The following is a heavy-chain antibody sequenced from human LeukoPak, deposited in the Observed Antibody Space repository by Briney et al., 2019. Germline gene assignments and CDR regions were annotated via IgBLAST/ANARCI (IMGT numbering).Heavy chain of an antibody. CDR2: ISSRSTYT. Sequence: GGSLRLSCAASGYIFSDYNINWIRQAPGKGLEWVSYISSRSTYTNYADSVKGRFTISRDNAKNSLYLQMNSLRAEDTAVYYCAREGPRNYFDYWGQGTLVPVSS. V-gene: IGHV3-11*05. CDR1: GYIFSDYN. CDR3: AREGPRNYFDY. J-gene: IGHJ4*02. D-gene: IGHD7-27*01.